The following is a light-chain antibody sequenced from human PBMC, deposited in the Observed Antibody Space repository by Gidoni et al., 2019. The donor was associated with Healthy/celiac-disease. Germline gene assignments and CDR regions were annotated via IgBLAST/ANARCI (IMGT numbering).Light chain of an antibody. V-gene: IGLV1-44*01. CDR3: AAWDDSLNGWV. J-gene: IGLJ3*02. CDR2: SNN. CDR1: SSNIGSNT. Sequence: QSVLTQPPPASGNPGQRVTISCSGSSSNIGSNTVNWYQQLPGTAPKLLIYSNNQRPSGVPDRFSGSKSGTSASLAISGLQSEDEADYYCAAWDDSLNGWVFGGGTKLTVL.